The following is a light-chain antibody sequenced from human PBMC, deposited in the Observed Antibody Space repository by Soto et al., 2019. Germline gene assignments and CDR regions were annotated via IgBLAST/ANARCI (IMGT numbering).Light chain of an antibody. CDR3: QQYDDLPFT. CDR2: DAS. J-gene: IGKJ3*01. Sequence: DIQMTQSPSSLSASVGDRVTITCQASQAISSYVNWYQHKPGKAPQLLISDASNLQTGVPSRFSGGGSGTDFVFTISSLQPEDIATYYCQQYDDLPFTFGPGTKV. V-gene: IGKV1-33*01. CDR1: QAISSY.